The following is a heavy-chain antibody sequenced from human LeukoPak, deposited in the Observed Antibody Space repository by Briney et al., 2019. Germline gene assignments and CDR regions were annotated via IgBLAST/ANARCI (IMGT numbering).Heavy chain of an antibody. CDR1: GGTFSSYA. CDR2: IIPIFGTA. CDR3: ATPSTPIVGAKEDAFDL. D-gene: IGHD1-26*01. Sequence: GASVKVSCKASGGTFSSYAISWVRQAPGQGLEWMGGIIPIFGTADYAQKFQGRVTITADESTSTAYMELSSLRSEDTAVYYCATPSTPIVGAKEDAFDLWGQGTMVTVSS. J-gene: IGHJ3*01. V-gene: IGHV1-69*13.